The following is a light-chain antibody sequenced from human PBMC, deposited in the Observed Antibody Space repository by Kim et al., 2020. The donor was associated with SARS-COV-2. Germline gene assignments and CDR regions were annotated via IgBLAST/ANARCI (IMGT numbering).Light chain of an antibody. Sequence: SPRETATLSCRSSQSVSSSYLAWYQQKPGQAPRLLIYGASSRATGIPDRFSGSGSGTDFTLTISRLEPEDFAVYYCQQYGSSPPYSFGQGTKLEI. J-gene: IGKJ2*03. CDR3: QQYGSSPPYS. V-gene: IGKV3-20*01. CDR2: GAS. CDR1: QSVSSSY.